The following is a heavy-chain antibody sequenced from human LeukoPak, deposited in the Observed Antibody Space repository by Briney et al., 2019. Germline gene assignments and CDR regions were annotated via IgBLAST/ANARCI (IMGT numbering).Heavy chain of an antibody. CDR1: GGSISSYY. Sequence: SETLSLTCTVSGGSISSYYWSWIRQPAGKGLEWIGRIHTSGSTDYNPSLKSRVTMSVDTSKNQFSLKLRSVTAADTAVYYCAREGSATARPFVSNDYSGQGTLVTVSS. CDR3: AREGSATARPFVSNDY. D-gene: IGHD6-6*01. CDR2: IHTSGST. V-gene: IGHV4-4*07. J-gene: IGHJ4*02.